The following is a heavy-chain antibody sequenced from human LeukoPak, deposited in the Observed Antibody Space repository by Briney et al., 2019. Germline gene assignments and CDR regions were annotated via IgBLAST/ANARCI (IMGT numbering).Heavy chain of an antibody. D-gene: IGHD7-27*01. CDR2: IGGSGDKA. CDR3: VRRGDARRGWGDHDC. Sequence: PGGAPRLSCAASGVTFDRNAISWVRQAPGEGLEWGSAIGGSGDKAFYADSVKGRFTISRDNSKNMLYLQMSSLTGEDTALYYCVRRGDARRGWGDHDCWGQGALVTVSS. CDR1: GVTFDRNA. J-gene: IGHJ4*02. V-gene: IGHV3-23*01.